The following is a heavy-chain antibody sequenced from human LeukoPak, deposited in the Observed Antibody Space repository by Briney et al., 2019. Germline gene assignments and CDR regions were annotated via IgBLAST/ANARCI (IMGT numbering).Heavy chain of an antibody. CDR2: IWYDGSNK. V-gene: IGHV3-33*01. CDR3: ARDSGPFDI. CDR1: GFTFSSYG. Sequence: PGRSLRLSCAASGFTFSSYGMHWVRQAPGKGLEWVAVIWYDGSNKYYADSVKGRFTISRDNSKNTLYLQMNSLRAEDTAVYYCARDSGPFDIWGQGTVVTVSS. J-gene: IGHJ3*02.